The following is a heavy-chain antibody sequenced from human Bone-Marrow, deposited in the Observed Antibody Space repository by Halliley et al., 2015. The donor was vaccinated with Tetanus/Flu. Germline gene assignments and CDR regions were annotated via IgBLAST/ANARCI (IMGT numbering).Heavy chain of an antibody. CDR2: IYPTGGA. D-gene: IGHD7-27*01. Sequence: VWLEYIYPTGGANSKPSLRSRLTISIDTSKKQLSLKLNSVPAADTAVYYCAGDFRGDATCFDPWGQGTLVTVSS. CDR3: AGDFRGDATCFDP. J-gene: IGHJ5*02. V-gene: IGHV4-59*01.